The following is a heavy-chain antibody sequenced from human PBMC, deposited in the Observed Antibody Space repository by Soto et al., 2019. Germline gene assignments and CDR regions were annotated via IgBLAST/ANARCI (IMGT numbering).Heavy chain of an antibody. V-gene: IGHV3-21*01. Sequence: VGSLRLSCAASGLTVSSHSMNWVRQAPGKGLEWVSSISSSSTYKYYADSVKGRFTISRDNAKSSLYLQMNSLRAEDTAVYYCARTGTTWYFDYWGQGTLVTVSS. CDR1: GLTVSSHS. CDR2: ISSSSTYK. J-gene: IGHJ4*02. D-gene: IGHD1-1*01. CDR3: ARTGTTWYFDY.